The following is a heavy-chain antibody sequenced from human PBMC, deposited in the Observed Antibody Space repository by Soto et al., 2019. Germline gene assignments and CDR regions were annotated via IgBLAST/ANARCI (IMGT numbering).Heavy chain of an antibody. J-gene: IGHJ6*02. V-gene: IGHV1-69*13. CDR1: GYTFTNFG. Sequence: SVKVSCKASGYTFTNFGISWVRQAPGQGLEWMGGIIPIFGTANYAQKFQGRVTITADESTSTAYMELSSLRSEDTAVYYCARGADHCSGGSCPLDVWGQGTTVTVSS. CDR3: ARGADHCSGGSCPLDV. CDR2: IIPIFGTA. D-gene: IGHD2-15*01.